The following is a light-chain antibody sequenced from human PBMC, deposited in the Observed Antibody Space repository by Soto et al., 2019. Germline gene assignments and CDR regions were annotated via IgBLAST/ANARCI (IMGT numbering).Light chain of an antibody. J-gene: IGKJ4*01. V-gene: IGKV3-20*01. CDR2: GAS. CDR3: HQCDTSPFT. CDR1: QTVSSSY. Sequence: EIVLTQSPGTLSLSPGERATLSCRASQTVSSSYLAWYQQKPGQAPRLLIYGASSRATGIPDRFSGSGSGTDFTLTISRLEPEAFAVFYCHQCDTSPFTFGGGTKVEIK.